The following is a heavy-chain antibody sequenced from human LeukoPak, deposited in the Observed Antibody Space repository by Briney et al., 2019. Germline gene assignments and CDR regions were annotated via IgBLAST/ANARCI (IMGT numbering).Heavy chain of an antibody. Sequence: GGSLRLSCAASEFTFSNYWMTWVRQAPGKGLEWVASIKQDGSEKNYVDSVKGRFTISRDNAKNSLYLQMNSLRADDTAVYYCARHWAPMNLGIDFWGQGTLVTVSP. CDR1: EFTFSNYW. CDR2: IKQDGSEK. CDR3: ARHWAPMNLGIDF. V-gene: IGHV3-7*01. D-gene: IGHD7-27*01. J-gene: IGHJ4*02.